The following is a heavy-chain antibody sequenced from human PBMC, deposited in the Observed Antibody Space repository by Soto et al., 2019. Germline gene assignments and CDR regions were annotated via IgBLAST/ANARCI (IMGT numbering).Heavy chain of an antibody. Sequence: ASVKVSCKASGGTFSSFGISWVRQAPGQGLEWMGGIIPVFGRPNYAQRFRGRLTITADESTNTGYMELIDLRSEDTAVYYCAREGGGYNFWGQGTQVTVSS. J-gene: IGHJ1*01. CDR2: IIPVFGRP. CDR3: AREGGGYNF. V-gene: IGHV1-69*13. D-gene: IGHD5-12*01. CDR1: GGTFSSFG.